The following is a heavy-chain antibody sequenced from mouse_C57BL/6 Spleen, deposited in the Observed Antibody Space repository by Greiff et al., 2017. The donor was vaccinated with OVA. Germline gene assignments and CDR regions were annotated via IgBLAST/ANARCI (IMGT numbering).Heavy chain of an antibody. Sequence: QVQLQQSGAELVKPGASVKLSCKASGYTFTSYWMHWVKQRPGQGLEWIGMIHPNSGSTNYNEKFKSKATLTVDKSSSTAYMQLSSLTSEDSAVYYCALITTVVATEFDYWGQGTTLTVSS. CDR3: ALITTVVATEFDY. CDR1: GYTFTSYW. CDR2: IHPNSGST. D-gene: IGHD1-1*01. J-gene: IGHJ2*01. V-gene: IGHV1-64*01.